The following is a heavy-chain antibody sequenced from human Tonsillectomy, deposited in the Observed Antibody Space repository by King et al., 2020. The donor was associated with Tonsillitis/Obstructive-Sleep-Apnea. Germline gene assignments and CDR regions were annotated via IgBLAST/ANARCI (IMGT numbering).Heavy chain of an antibody. J-gene: IGHJ3*02. CDR2: INHSGST. V-gene: IGHV4-34*01. CDR3: ARAPWGSYAFDI. D-gene: IGHD1-26*01. CDR1: GGSFSGYY. Sequence: VQLQQWGAGLLKPSETLSLTCAVYGGSFSGYYWIWIRQPPGKGLEWIGEINHSGSTNYNPSLKSRVTISGDTSKKQFSLKLNSVTAADTAVYYCARAPWGSYAFDIWGQETMVTVSS.